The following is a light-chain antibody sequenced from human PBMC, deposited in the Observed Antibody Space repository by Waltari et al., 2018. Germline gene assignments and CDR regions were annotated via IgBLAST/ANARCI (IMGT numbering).Light chain of an antibody. Sequence: QSALTQPASVSGSPGQSITISCTGTSHDVGNYDLVSWYQQHPGKAPKLIIYEVTKRHSGSSYPFSGSKSGNTASLTISGLHTEDEGDYYCCSYSGDLSFGVVFGGGTKLTVL. CDR3: CSYSGDLSFGVV. V-gene: IGLV2-23*02. CDR2: EVT. J-gene: IGLJ2*01. CDR1: SHDVGNYDL.